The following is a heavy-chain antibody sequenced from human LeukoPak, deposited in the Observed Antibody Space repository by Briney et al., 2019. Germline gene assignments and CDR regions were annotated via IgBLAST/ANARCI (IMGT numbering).Heavy chain of an antibody. CDR2: IYYSGST. J-gene: IGHJ6*02. CDR3: ARYYYYYGMDV. Sequence: SETLSLTCSVSGGSISSSSYYWGWIRQPPGRGLEWIGYIYYSGSTNYNPSLKSRVTISVDTSKNQFSLKLSSVTAADTAVYYCARYYYYYGMDVWGQGTTVTVSS. CDR1: GGSISSSSYY. V-gene: IGHV4-61*05.